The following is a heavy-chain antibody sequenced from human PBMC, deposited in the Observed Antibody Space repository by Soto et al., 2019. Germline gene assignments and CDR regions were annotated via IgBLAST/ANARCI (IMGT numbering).Heavy chain of an antibody. CDR3: ARANEAQVGATDWYYFDY. Sequence: SETLSHTCAFYGWSFSGYYWSWIRQPPGKGLEWIGEINHSGSTNYNPSLKSRVTISVDTSKNQFSLKLSSVTAADTAVYYCARANEAQVGATDWYYFDYWGQGTLVTVSS. D-gene: IGHD1-26*01. V-gene: IGHV4-34*01. CDR1: GWSFSGYY. J-gene: IGHJ4*02. CDR2: INHSGST.